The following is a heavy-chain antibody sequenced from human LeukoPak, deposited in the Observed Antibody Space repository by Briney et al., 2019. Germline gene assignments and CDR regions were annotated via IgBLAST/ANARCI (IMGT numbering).Heavy chain of an antibody. CDR1: GFTFSSYA. CDR3: ARAGDGYLDY. CDR2: ISGSGGST. V-gene: IGHV3-23*01. D-gene: IGHD5-24*01. Sequence: GGSLRLSCAASGFTFSSYAMSWVRQAPGKGLEWVSAISGSGGSTYYADSVKGRFTISRDNAKNSLYLQMNSLRAEDTAVYYCARAGDGYLDYWGQGTLVTVSS. J-gene: IGHJ4*02.